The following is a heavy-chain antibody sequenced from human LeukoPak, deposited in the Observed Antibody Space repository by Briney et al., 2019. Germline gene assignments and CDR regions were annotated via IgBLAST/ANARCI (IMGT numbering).Heavy chain of an antibody. D-gene: IGHD2-2*01. J-gene: IGHJ3*02. CDR1: GGSISSYY. CDR2: IYYSGST. CDR3: ASQPEGLNFFDI. V-gene: IGHV4-59*12. Sequence: SETLSLTCTVSGGSISSYYWSWIRQPPGKGLEWIAYIYYSGSTDYNPSLKSRVSISVDTSENQLSLKLRSVNDADTAVYSCASQPEGLNFFDIWGQGTMVTVSS.